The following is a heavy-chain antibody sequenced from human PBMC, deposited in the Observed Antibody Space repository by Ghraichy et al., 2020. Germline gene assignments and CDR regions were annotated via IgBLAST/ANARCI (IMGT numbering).Heavy chain of an antibody. V-gene: IGHV4-39*07. CDR3: ATWGEVDYGGRIPDY. CDR2: IYYSGST. D-gene: IGHD4-23*01. CDR1: GGSISSSSYY. Sequence: SETLSLTCTVSGGSISSSSYYWGWIRQPPGKGLEWIGSIYYSGSTYYNPSLKSRVTISVDTSKNQFSLKLSSVTAADTAVYYCATWGEVDYGGRIPDYWGQGTLVTVSS. J-gene: IGHJ4*02.